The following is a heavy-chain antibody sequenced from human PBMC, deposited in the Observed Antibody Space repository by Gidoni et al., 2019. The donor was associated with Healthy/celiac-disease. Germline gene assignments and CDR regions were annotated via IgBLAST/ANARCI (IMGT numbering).Heavy chain of an antibody. D-gene: IGHD1-26*01. J-gene: IGHJ4*02. V-gene: IGHV3-23*04. CDR3: ASPLTSPGGSYYEEYY. CDR1: RLSVRSYA. CDR2: ISGSGGST. Sequence: EVQLVGSGGRLVQPGGSLRLHCAASRLSVRSYAMSLVRQAPGKGLEWVSAISGSGGSTYYADSVKGRFTIARDNSKNTLYLQMNSLRAEDTAVYYCASPLTSPGGSYYEEYYWCQGTLVTVSS.